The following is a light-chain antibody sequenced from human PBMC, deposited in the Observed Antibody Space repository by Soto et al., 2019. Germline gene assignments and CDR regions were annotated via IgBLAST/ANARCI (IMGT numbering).Light chain of an antibody. Sequence: DIQMTQSPSSLSASVGARVSITCRASQDIGHSFAWFQQKPGKAPKSLIYAAATLQSGVPSRFRSSGSGTHFTLTISSLAPEDFATYSCQQDNTDPRTFGPGTKVEIK. CDR3: QQDNTDPRT. CDR1: QDIGHS. J-gene: IGKJ1*01. V-gene: IGKV1-16*01. CDR2: AAA.